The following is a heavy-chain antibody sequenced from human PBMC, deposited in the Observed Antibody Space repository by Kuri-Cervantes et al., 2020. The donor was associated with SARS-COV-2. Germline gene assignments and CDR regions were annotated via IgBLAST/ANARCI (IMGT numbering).Heavy chain of an antibody. CDR2: INPNSGGT. CDR3: ATESYYGSGSYYYYYYGMDV. Sequence: ASVKVSCKASGYTFTGYFTHWVRQAPGKGLEWMGWINPNSGGTNYAQKFQGRVTMTRDTSISTAYMELSRLRSDDTAVYYCATESYYGSGSYYYYYYGMDVWGQGTTVTVSS. V-gene: IGHV1-2*02. D-gene: IGHD3-10*01. J-gene: IGHJ6*02. CDR1: GYTFTGYF.